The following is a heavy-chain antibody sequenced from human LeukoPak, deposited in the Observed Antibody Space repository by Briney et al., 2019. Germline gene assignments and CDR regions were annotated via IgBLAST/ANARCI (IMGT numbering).Heavy chain of an antibody. D-gene: IGHD5-18*01. Sequence: SETLSLTCTVSGGSISSYYWSWIRQPAGKGLEWIGRIYTSGSTNYNPSLKSRVTMSVDTSKNQFSLKLSSVTAADTAVYYRARVRLWFYYYYMDVWGKGTTVTVSS. CDR3: ARVRLWFYYYYMDV. CDR1: GGSISSYY. CDR2: IYTSGST. V-gene: IGHV4-4*07. J-gene: IGHJ6*03.